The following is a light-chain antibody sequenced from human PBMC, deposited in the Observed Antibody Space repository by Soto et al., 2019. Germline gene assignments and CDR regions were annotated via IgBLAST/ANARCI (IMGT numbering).Light chain of an antibody. CDR2: EGS. Sequence: ALTQPASVSGSPGQSITISCTGTSSDVGSYNLVSWYQQHPGKAPKLMIYEGSKRPSGVSNRFSGSKSGNTASLTISGLQAEDEADYYCCSYAGSSFVFGTGTKVTVL. J-gene: IGLJ1*01. CDR1: SSDVGSYNL. CDR3: CSYAGSSFV. V-gene: IGLV2-23*01.